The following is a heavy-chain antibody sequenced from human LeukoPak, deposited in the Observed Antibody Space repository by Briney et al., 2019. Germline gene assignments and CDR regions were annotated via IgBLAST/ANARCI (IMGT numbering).Heavy chain of an antibody. CDR2: IYHSGST. Sequence: SETLSLTCTVSGYSISSGYYWGWIRQPPGKGLEWIGSIYHSGSTYYNLSLKSRVTISVDTSKNQFSLKLSSVTAADTAVYYCASFSTVVTPNAFDIWGQGKMVTVSS. D-gene: IGHD4-23*01. J-gene: IGHJ3*02. V-gene: IGHV4-38-2*02. CDR3: ASFSTVVTPNAFDI. CDR1: GYSISSGYY.